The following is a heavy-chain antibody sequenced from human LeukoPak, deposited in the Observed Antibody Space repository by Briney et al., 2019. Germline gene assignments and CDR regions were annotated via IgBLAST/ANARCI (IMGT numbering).Heavy chain of an antibody. D-gene: IGHD7-27*01. CDR3: ARDRLSLGAFDI. V-gene: IGHV4-39*07. CDR1: GDSINSRSYY. CDR2: IYHSEST. Sequence: PSETLSLTCAVSGDSINSRSYYWAWIRQPPGKGLEWIGSIYHSESTYYNPSLKSRVTISLDTSKNQFSLRLSSLTAAGTAVYYCARDRLSLGAFDIWGQGTMVTVSS. J-gene: IGHJ3*02.